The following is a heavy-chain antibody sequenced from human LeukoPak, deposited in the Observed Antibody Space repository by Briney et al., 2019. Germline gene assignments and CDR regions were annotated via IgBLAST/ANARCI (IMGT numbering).Heavy chain of an antibody. CDR3: ARHHPDYSSTSNRNWFDP. D-gene: IGHD6-13*01. CDR2: IYYSGST. J-gene: IGHJ5*02. CDR1: GGSISSYY. Sequence: SETLSLTCTVSGGSISSYYWGWIRQPPGKGLEWIGSIYYSGSTYYNPSLKSRVTISVDTSKNQFSLRLSSVTAADTAVYFCARHHPDYSSTSNRNWFDPWGQGTLVTVSS. V-gene: IGHV4-39*01.